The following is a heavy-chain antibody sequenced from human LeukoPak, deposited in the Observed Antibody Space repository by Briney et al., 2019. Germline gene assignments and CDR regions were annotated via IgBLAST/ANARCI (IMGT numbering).Heavy chain of an antibody. D-gene: IGHD4-17*01. V-gene: IGHV4-34*01. J-gene: IGHJ4*02. CDR1: GVSFNDYY. Sequence: SETLSLTCAVSGVSFNDYYWSWVRQTPGKGLEWIGEINHSGYTNDSPSLKSRVTLSIDTSRTQFSLNLRSVTVADSGIYYCTRMTTGHDYWGQGTLVTVSS. CDR3: TRMTTGHDY. CDR2: INHSGYT.